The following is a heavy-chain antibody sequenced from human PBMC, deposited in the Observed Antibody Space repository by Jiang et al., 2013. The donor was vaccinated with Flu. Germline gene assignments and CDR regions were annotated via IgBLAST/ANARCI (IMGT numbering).Heavy chain of an antibody. CDR3: TTRGSTRDY. CDR2: IKSKTDGGTN. J-gene: IGHJ4*02. CDR1: GFTFSNAW. V-gene: IGHV3-15*01. D-gene: IGHD6-25*01. Sequence: VQLLESGGGLVKPGGSLRLSCAASGFTFSNAWMSWVRQAPGKGLEWVGRIKSKTDGGTNRLRCTRERTDSPSQEMIQKTTLYLQMNSLKTEDTAVYYCTTRGSTRDYWGQGTLVTVSS.